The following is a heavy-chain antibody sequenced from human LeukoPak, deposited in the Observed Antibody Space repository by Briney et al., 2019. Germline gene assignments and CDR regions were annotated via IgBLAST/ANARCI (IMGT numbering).Heavy chain of an antibody. V-gene: IGHV4-59*01. Sequence: SSETLSLTCTVSGSSISSYYWSWIRQPPGKGLEWIGYIYYSGSTYYNPSLKSRVTISLDTSKNQFSLKLSPVTAADTAVYYCARVGAVSRDFDYWGQGTLVTVSS. CDR3: ARVGAVSRDFDY. J-gene: IGHJ4*02. CDR2: IYYSGST. D-gene: IGHD5/OR15-5a*01. CDR1: GSSISSYY.